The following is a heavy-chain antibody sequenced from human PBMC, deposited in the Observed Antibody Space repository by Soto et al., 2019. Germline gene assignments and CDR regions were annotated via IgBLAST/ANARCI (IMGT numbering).Heavy chain of an antibody. CDR3: GRCTSTSCHLGSDY. V-gene: IGHV3-30-3*01. J-gene: IGHJ4*02. D-gene: IGHD2-2*01. Sequence: GGSLILSCSASGFTFSSYAMNWVRQAPGKGLEWVALISYDGSNKYYADSVRGRFTISRDSSTNTLFLQMNSLGAADTAVYYCGRCTSTSCHLGSDYWGQGTLVTVSS. CDR2: ISYDGSNK. CDR1: GFTFSSYA.